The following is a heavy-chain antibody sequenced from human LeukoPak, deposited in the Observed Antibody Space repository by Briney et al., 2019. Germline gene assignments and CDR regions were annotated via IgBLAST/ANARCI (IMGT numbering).Heavy chain of an antibody. J-gene: IGHJ4*02. D-gene: IGHD3-16*02. V-gene: IGHV1-2*02. CDR3: ARGFGGVIDVIDY. CDR1: GYTFTGSY. CDR2: INPNSGGT. Sequence: TSVKVSCKASGYTFTGSYMHWVRQAPGQGLEWMGWINPNSGGTNYAQKFQGRVTMTRDTSISTAYMELSRLRSDDTAVYYCARGFGGVIDVIDYWGQGTLVTVSS.